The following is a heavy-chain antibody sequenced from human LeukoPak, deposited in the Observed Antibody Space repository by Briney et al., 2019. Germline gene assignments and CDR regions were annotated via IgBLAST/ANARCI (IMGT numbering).Heavy chain of an antibody. CDR3: ARGNDPRGYSYGYGDY. J-gene: IGHJ4*02. CDR2: INPKSGDT. CDR1: GYTFTDYY. D-gene: IGHD5-18*01. V-gene: IGHV1-2*02. Sequence: ASVKVSCKASGYTFTDYYIHWVRQAPGQGLEWMGWINPKSGDTNYAQNFQGRVTMTRDTSISTAYMELSRLRSDDTAVYYCARGNDPRGYSYGYGDYWGQGTLVTVSS.